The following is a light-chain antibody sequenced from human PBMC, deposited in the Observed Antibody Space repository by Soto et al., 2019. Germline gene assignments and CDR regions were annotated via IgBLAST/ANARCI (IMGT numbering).Light chain of an antibody. CDR3: QQYGELPLT. CDR1: QSVGNN. J-gene: IGKJ4*01. Sequence: EIVVTQSPATLSVSPGERATLSCRASQSVGNNFAWYQQKPGQAPRLLIFATSTRATGVPARFSGSGSGTEFTLTISSLQSEDFAVYYCQQYGELPLTVGGGAKVEIE. V-gene: IGKV3-15*01. CDR2: ATS.